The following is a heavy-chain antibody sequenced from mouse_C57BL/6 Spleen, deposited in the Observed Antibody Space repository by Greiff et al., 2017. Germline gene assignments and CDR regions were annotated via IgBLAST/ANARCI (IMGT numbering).Heavy chain of an antibody. D-gene: IGHD1-1*01. J-gene: IGHJ1*03. CDR2: IDPSDSYT. CDR3: ARSGTTGYFDV. Sequence: QVQLQQPGAELVRPGTSVKLSCKASGYTFTSYWMHWVKQRPGQGLEWIGVIDPSDSYTNYNQKFKGKATLTVDTASSTAYMQLSSLTSEDSAGYYCARSGTTGYFDVWGTGTTVTVSS. V-gene: IGHV1-59*01. CDR1: GYTFTSYW.